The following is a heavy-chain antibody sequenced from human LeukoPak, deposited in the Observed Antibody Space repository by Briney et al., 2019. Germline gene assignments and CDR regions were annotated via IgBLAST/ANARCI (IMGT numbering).Heavy chain of an antibody. J-gene: IGHJ6*02. CDR1: GGSFSGYY. CDR2: INHSGST. CDR3: ARGTTIFSYYYYGMGV. V-gene: IGHV4-34*01. Sequence: SETLSLTCAVYGGSFSGYYWSWIRQPPGKGLEWIGEINHSGSTNYNPSLKSRVTISVDTSKNQFSLKLSSVTAADTAVYYCARGTTIFSYYYYGMGVWGQGTTVTVSS. D-gene: IGHD3-9*01.